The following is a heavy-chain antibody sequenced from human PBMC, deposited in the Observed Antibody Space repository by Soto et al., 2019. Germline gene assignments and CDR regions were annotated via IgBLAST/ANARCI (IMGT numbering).Heavy chain of an antibody. CDR1: GFTFSSYA. CDR3: AKADNVLRYFDWHD. J-gene: IGHJ4*02. V-gene: IGHV3-23*01. Sequence: GSLRLSCAASGFTFSSYAMSWVRQAPGKGLEWVSAISGSGGSTYYADSVKGRFTISRDNSKNTLYLQMNSLRAEDTAVYYCAKADNVLRYFDWHDWGQGTLVTVS. CDR2: ISGSGGST. D-gene: IGHD3-9*01.